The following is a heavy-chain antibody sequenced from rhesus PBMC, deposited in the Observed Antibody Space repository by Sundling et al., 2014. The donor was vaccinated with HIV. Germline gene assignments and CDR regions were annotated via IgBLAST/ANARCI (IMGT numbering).Heavy chain of an antibody. CDR3: ASPWNSWSGFDY. Sequence: QPQLQESGPGLVKPSETLSVTCAVSGASISSLYWTWIRQAPGKGLEWIGDIHGSGSSVNYNPSLKSRVTLSVDTSKNQLSLQVNSVTAADTAVYYCASPWNSWSGFDYWGQGVLVAVSS. CDR2: IHGSGSSV. J-gene: IGHJ4*01. V-gene: IGHV4-169*02. CDR1: GASISSLY. D-gene: IGHD6-13*01.